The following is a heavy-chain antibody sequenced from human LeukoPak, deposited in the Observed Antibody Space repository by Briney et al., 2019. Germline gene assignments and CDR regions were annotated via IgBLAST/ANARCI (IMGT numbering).Heavy chain of an antibody. CDR2: IRKKPNSYTT. CDR3: VRVSAITGATDALDF. V-gene: IGHV3-72*01. Sequence: PGGSLRLSCAASGFTFSDHFMDWVRQAPGKGLEWVGRIRKKPNSYTTEYAASVKGRFTISRDDSKNSLYLQMNSLEAEDTGVYYCVRVSAITGATDALDFWGQGAMVTVSS. J-gene: IGHJ3*01. D-gene: IGHD1-20*01. CDR1: GFTFSDHF.